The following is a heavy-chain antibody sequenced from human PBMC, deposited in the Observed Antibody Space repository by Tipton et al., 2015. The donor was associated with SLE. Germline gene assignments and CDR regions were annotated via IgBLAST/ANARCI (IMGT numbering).Heavy chain of an antibody. CDR2: IYYSGST. V-gene: IGHV4-39*07. Sequence: TLSLTCTVSNGSISSSPYYWGWIRQSPGKGLEWVGSIYYSGSTYYNPSLKSRVTISVDTSRNQCSLNLTSVTAADTAVYYCARGPYHYMDVWGKGTTVTVSS. CDR1: NGSISSSPYY. CDR3: ARGPYHYMDV. J-gene: IGHJ6*03.